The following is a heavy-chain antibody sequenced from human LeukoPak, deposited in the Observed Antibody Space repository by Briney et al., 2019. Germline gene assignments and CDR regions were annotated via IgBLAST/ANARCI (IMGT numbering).Heavy chain of an antibody. CDR3: ARELTGYPYFDY. CDR1: GGSFSGYY. V-gene: IGHV4-34*01. Sequence: SETLSLTRAVYGGSFSGYYWSWIRQPPGKGLEWIGEINHSGSTNYNPSLKSRVTISVDTSKNQFSLKLSSVTAADTAVYYCARELTGYPYFDYWGQGTLVTVSS. J-gene: IGHJ4*02. CDR2: INHSGST. D-gene: IGHD3-9*01.